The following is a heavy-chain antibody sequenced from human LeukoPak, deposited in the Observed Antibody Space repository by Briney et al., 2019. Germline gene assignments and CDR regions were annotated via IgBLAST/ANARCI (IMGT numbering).Heavy chain of an antibody. CDR2: INHSGST. Sequence: SETLSLTCAVYGGSFSGYYWSWIRQPPGKGLEWIGEINHSGSTNYNPSLKSRVTISVDTSKNQFSLKLSSVTAADTAVYYCARLAYYYDSSGYIGYWGQGTLVAVSS. V-gene: IGHV4-34*01. CDR1: GGSFSGYY. D-gene: IGHD3-22*01. J-gene: IGHJ4*02. CDR3: ARLAYYYDSSGYIGY.